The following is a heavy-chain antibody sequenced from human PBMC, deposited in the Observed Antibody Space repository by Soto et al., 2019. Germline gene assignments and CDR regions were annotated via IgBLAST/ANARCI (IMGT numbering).Heavy chain of an antibody. CDR1: GFTFSSYA. D-gene: IGHD2-2*01. Sequence: EVQLLESGGGLVQPGGSLRLSCAASGFTFSSYAMSWVRQAPGKGLEWVSAISGSGGSTYYADSVKGRFTISRDNSKNTPYLQINSLRAEDTAVYYCAKWVVVPAELDYWGQGTLVTVSS. CDR3: AKWVVVPAELDY. CDR2: ISGSGGST. J-gene: IGHJ4*02. V-gene: IGHV3-23*01.